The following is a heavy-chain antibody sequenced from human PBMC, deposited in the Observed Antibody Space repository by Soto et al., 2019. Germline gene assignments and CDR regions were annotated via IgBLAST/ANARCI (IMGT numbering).Heavy chain of an antibody. Sequence: QVQLVQSGAEVKKPGASVKVSCKASGYTFTSYGISWVRQAPGQGLEWMGWISAYNGNTNYAQKLEGRVTMTTDTSTRTAYMELRSLRSDDTAVYYCARVALYDYVWGSYSYFDYWGQGTLVTVSS. D-gene: IGHD3-16*01. CDR3: ARVALYDYVWGSYSYFDY. V-gene: IGHV1-18*01. CDR1: GYTFTSYG. CDR2: ISAYNGNT. J-gene: IGHJ4*02.